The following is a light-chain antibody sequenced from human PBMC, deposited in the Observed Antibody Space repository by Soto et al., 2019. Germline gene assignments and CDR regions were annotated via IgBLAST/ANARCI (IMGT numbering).Light chain of an antibody. J-gene: IGKJ2*01. CDR3: QHYGTSFT. CDR1: QSVRSSY. V-gene: IGKV3-20*01. Sequence: EIVLTQSPVTLSLSPGERATLSCWASQSVRSSYLAWYQQKPGQAPRLLIFGASSRATGIPDRFSGSGSGTNFPLTISRLEPEDVAVFYCQHYGTSFTFGQGTKLEIK. CDR2: GAS.